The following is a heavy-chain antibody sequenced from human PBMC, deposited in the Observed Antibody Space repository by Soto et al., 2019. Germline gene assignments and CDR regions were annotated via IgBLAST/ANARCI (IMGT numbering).Heavy chain of an antibody. D-gene: IGHD6-13*01. J-gene: IGHJ4*02. CDR3: ARLAIAAAGKLDDDY. Sequence: SETLSLTCTVSGGSISSSSYYWGWIRQPPGKGLEWIGSIYYSGSTYYNPSLKSRVTISVDTSKNQFSLKLSSVTAADTAVYYCARLAIAAAGKLDDDYWGQGTLVTVSS. V-gene: IGHV4-39*01. CDR2: IYYSGST. CDR1: GGSISSSSYY.